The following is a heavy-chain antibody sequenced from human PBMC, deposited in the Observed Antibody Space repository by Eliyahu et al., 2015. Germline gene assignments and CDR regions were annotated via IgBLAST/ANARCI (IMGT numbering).Heavy chain of an antibody. CDR2: IDGGGVIT. D-gene: IGHD4-23*01. CDR3: AKYESNDGGKYFGDY. J-gene: IGHJ4*02. V-gene: IGHV3-23*01. CDR1: GFPFXNYA. Sequence: DVQLLESGGGLVQPGGSLRLSCAASGFPFXNYAMTWVRQTPGQGLGWISAIDGGGVITYYAGSVKGRFTISRDNSKSALYLQMNSLRDEDTAVYYCAKYESNDGGKYFGDYWGQGTPVTVSS.